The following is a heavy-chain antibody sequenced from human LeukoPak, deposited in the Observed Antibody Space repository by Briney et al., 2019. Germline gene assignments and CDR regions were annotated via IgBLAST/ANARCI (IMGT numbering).Heavy chain of an antibody. CDR3: ASVVTASNAFDI. Sequence: SVKVSCKASGYTFTSYAISWVRQAPGQGLEWMGGIIPIFGTANYAQKFQGRVTITADKSTSTAYMELSSLRSEDTAVYYCASVVTASNAFDIWGQGTMVTVSS. D-gene: IGHD2-21*02. CDR2: IIPIFGTA. V-gene: IGHV1-69*06. CDR1: GYTFTSYA. J-gene: IGHJ3*02.